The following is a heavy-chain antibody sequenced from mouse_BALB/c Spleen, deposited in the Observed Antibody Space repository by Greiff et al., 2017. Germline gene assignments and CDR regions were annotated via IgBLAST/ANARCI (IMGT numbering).Heavy chain of an antibody. V-gene: IGHV7-3*02. CDR2: IRNKTTGSTT. CDR1: GFTFPDYS. J-gene: IGHJ2*01. D-gene: IGHD1-1*01. Sequence: EVKLMESGGGLVQPGGSLRLSCATSGFTFPDYSMSWVRPPPGKALEWLGFIRNKTTGSTTEYSASVKGRFTISRDNSQSILYLQMNTLRAEDSATYYCAREGDYYGSSYWGQGTTLTVAS. CDR3: AREGDYYGSSY.